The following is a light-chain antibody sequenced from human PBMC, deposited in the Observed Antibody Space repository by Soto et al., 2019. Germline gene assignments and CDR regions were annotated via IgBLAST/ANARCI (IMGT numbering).Light chain of an antibody. V-gene: IGKV1-39*01. CDR3: QQSYSTPLS. CDR1: QSIKYY. Sequence: DIPMTQSPSSLSASVGDRVTITCRASQSIKYYLNWYQQKPGKAPKLLIYAASSLQSGVPSRFSGSGSGTDFTLTISSLQPEDFATYYCQQSYSTPLSFGGGTKVEIK. CDR2: AAS. J-gene: IGKJ4*01.